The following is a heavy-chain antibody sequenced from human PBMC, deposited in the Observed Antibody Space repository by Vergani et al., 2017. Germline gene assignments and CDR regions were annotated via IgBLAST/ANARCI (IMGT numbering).Heavy chain of an antibody. J-gene: IGHJ6*02. CDR3: ARDGDTAMVLYYYYCMDV. CDR2: INNSGST. Sequence: QVQLQQWGAGLLKPSETLSLTCAVYGGSFSGYYWSWIRQPPGKGLEWIGEINNSGSTNYNPSLKSRVTISGDTSHNQFSLKLSSVTAADTAVYYCARDGDTAMVLYYYYCMDVWGQGTTVTVSS. D-gene: IGHD5-18*01. CDR1: GGSFSGYY. V-gene: IGHV4-34*01.